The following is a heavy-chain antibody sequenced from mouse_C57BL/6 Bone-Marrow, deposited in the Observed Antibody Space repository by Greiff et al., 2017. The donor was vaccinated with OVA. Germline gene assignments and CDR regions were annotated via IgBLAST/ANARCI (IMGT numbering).Heavy chain of an antibody. D-gene: IGHD1-1*01. CDR1: GFNIKDDY. Sequence: VHVKQSGAELVRPGASVKLSCTASGFNIKDDYMHWVKQRPEQGLEWIGWIDPENGDTEYASKFQGKATITADTSSNTAYLQLSSLTSEDTAVYYCTITTVVALYYYAMDYWGQGTSVTVSS. V-gene: IGHV14-4*01. CDR3: TITTVVALYYYAMDY. J-gene: IGHJ4*01. CDR2: IDPENGDT.